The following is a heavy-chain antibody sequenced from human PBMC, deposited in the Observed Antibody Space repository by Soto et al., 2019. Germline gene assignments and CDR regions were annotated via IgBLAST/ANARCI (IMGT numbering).Heavy chain of an antibody. CDR1: GFSLTTSGVG. CDR2: IYWDDDK. J-gene: IGHJ4*02. D-gene: IGHD5-12*01. Sequence: QITLTESGPTLVKPTQTLTLTCAFSGFSLTTSGVGVAWIRQPPGKALECLGIIYWDDDKRYSTSLRSMLTISKDTSQTQVVLTVTDMDTVDTGTYYCAHTIRGRLGYWGQGARVTVSS. V-gene: IGHV2-5*02. CDR3: AHTIRGRLGY.